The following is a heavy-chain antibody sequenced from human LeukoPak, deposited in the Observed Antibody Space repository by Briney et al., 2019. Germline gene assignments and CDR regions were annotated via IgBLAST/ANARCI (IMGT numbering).Heavy chain of an antibody. D-gene: IGHD4-17*01. J-gene: IGHJ2*01. CDR1: GGSFSGYY. CDR3: ARGPRYGDYGRYFDL. V-gene: IGHV4-34*01. CDR2: INHSGST. Sequence: KPSESLFLTCAVYGGSFSGYYWSWSRQPPGKGLELLGEINHSGSTNYHPSLKSRVTISVDTSKNQFSLKLSSVTAADTAVYYCARGPRYGDYGRYFDLWGRGTLVTVSS.